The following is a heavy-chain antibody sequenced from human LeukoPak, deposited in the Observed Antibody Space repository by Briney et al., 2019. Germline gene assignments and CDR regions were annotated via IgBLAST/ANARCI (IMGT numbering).Heavy chain of an antibody. J-gene: IGHJ4*02. CDR3: ARDGPYYDFWSGPWGIDY. Sequence: ASVKVSCKASGYTFTSYGISWVRQAPGQGLEWMGWISAYNGNTNYAQKLQGRVTMTTDTSTSTAYMELRSLRSDDTAVYYCARDGPYYDFWSGPWGIDYWGQGTLVTVSS. CDR1: GYTFTSYG. V-gene: IGHV1-18*01. D-gene: IGHD3-3*01. CDR2: ISAYNGNT.